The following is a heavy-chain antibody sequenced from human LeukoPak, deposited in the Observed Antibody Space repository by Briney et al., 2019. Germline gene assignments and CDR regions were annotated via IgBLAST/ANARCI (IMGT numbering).Heavy chain of an antibody. D-gene: IGHD3-16*01. CDR3: ARKRGGALDY. J-gene: IGHJ4*02. CDR2: INHSGST. CDR1: GGSFSGYY. Sequence: SGTLSLTCAVYGGSFSGYYWSWIRQPPGKGLEWIGEINHSGSTNYNPSLKSRVTISVDTSKNQFSLKLSSVTAADTAVYYCARKRGGALDYWGQGTLVTVSS. V-gene: IGHV4-34*01.